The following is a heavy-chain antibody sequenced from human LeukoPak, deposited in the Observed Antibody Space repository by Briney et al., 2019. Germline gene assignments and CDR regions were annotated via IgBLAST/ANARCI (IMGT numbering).Heavy chain of an antibody. D-gene: IGHD4-17*01. CDR1: GGSISSGGYS. Sequence: PSQTLSLTCAVSGGSISSGGYSWSWIRQPPGKGLEWIGYIYHSGSTYYNPSLKSRVTISVDRSKNQFSLKLSSVTAADTAVYYCAGGDYGDYFYFDYWGQGTLVTVSS. J-gene: IGHJ4*02. CDR2: IYHSGST. V-gene: IGHV4-30-2*01. CDR3: AGGDYGDYFYFDY.